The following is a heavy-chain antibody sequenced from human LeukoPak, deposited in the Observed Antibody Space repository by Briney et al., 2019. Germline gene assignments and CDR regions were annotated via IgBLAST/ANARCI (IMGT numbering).Heavy chain of an antibody. CDR1: GGSISSSSYY. D-gene: IGHD6-6*01. J-gene: IGHJ4*02. CDR2: IYYSGST. CDR3: ARDQGIAARRIYFDY. V-gene: IGHV4-39*07. Sequence: SETLSLTCTVSGGSISSSSYYWGWIRQPPGKGLEWIGSIYYSGSTYYNPSLKSRVTISVDTSKNQCSLKLSSVTAADTAVYYCARDQGIAARRIYFDYWGQGTLVTVSS.